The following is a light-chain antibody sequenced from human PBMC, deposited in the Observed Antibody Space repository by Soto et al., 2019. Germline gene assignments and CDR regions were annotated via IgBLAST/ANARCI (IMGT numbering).Light chain of an antibody. CDR2: EVN. CDR3: SSYAGTNIDVV. V-gene: IGLV2-8*01. J-gene: IGLJ2*01. CDR1: SNDVGGYVY. Sequence: QSALTQPPSASGSPGQSVTISCTGTSNDVGGYVYVSWYQQYPGKAPKLMIYEVNKRASGVPDRSSGSKSGNTTSLTVSGLQDEDEADYYCSSYAGTNIDVVFGGGTTLTVL.